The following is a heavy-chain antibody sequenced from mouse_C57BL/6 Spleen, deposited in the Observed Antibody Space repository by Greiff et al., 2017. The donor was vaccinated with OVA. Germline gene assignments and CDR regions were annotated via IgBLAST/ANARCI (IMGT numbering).Heavy chain of an antibody. D-gene: IGHD2-1*01. CDR3: ARSVTHWYFDD. V-gene: IGHV1-82*01. CDR1: GYAFSSSG. Sequence: QVQLQQSGPELVKPGASVKISCKASGYAFSSSGMNWVKQRPGKGLEWIGRIYPGDGDTNYNGKFKGKATLTADKSSSTASMQLSSLTSEDSAVYFWARSVTHWYFDDWGTGTTVTVSS. CDR2: IYPGDGDT. J-gene: IGHJ1*03.